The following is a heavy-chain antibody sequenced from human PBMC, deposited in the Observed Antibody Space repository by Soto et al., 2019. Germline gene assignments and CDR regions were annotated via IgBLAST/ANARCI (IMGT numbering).Heavy chain of an antibody. D-gene: IGHD6-19*01. V-gene: IGHV3-7*01. CDR1: GFTFSSYW. J-gene: IGHJ3*02. CDR3: ARKLSRLERLRFALDT. CDR2: IKQDGSEK. Sequence: EVQLVESGGGLVQPGGSLRRSCAASGFTFSSYWMSWVRQAPGKGLEWVANIKQDGSEKFYADSVKGRLTASRDNAQNSLYLQMNSLRAEDTALFYCARKLSRLERLRFALDTWCKGTVVSVSS.